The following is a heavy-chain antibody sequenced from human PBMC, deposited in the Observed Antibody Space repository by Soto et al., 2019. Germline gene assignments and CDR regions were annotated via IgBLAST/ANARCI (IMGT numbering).Heavy chain of an antibody. J-gene: IGHJ4*02. CDR1: TGSIFSHSYY. CDR3: ARRYAPRYSSGNNHFDL. CDR2: INHSGSP. D-gene: IGHD6-19*01. V-gene: IGHV4-39*01. Sequence: PSDTLSLTCNVSTGSIFSHSYYWAWIRQPPGKGLEWIGTINHSGSPYQNPSLKSRVTISVDSSKNQFSLTLTSVTVADTAVYYCARRYAPRYSSGNNHFDLWGQGTLVTVSS.